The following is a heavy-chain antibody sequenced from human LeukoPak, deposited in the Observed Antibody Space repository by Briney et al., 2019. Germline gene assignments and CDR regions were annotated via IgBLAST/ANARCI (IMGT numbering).Heavy chain of an antibody. CDR1: GFTFSSYW. D-gene: IGHD4-17*01. CDR2: ISSSSSTI. Sequence: PGGSLRLSCAASGFTFSSYWMHWVRQAPGKGLEWVSYISSSSSTIYYADSVKGRFTISRDNAKNSLYLQMNSLRAEDTAVYYCARALDGDLRRDYYYMGVWGKGTTVTVSS. V-gene: IGHV3-48*01. J-gene: IGHJ6*03. CDR3: ARALDGDLRRDYYYMGV.